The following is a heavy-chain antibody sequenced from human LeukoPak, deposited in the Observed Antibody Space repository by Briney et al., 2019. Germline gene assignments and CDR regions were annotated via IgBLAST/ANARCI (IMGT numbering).Heavy chain of an antibody. CDR2: IWYDGSNK. CDR3: ASGVGATRPHFDY. Sequence: GGSLRLSCAASGFTFSSYGMHWVRQAPGKGLEWVAVIWYDGSNKYYADSVKGRFTISRDNSKNTLYLHMNSLTTEDTAVYYCASGVGATRPHFDYWGQGTLVTVSS. D-gene: IGHD1-26*01. V-gene: IGHV3-33*01. CDR1: GFTFSSYG. J-gene: IGHJ4*02.